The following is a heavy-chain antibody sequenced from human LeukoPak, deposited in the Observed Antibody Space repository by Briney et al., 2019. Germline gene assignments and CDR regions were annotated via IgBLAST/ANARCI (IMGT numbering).Heavy chain of an antibody. CDR3: AKGDYYDSSGYYYEGAFDI. CDR1: GFTFSSYA. D-gene: IGHD3-22*01. J-gene: IGHJ3*02. CDR2: ISGSGGST. V-gene: IGHV3-23*01. Sequence: EPGGSLRLSCAASGFTFSSYAMSWVRQAPGKGLEWVSAISGSGGSTYYADSVKGRFTISRDNSKNTLYLQMNSLRAEDTAVYYCAKGDYYDSSGYYYEGAFDIWGQGTMVTLSS.